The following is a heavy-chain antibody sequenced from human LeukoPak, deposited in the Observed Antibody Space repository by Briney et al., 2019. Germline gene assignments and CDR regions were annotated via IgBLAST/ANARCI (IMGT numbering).Heavy chain of an antibody. J-gene: IGHJ6*02. CDR1: GGSISSYY. CDR2: IYYSGST. D-gene: IGHD7-27*01. CDR3: ARERHDWGWGYYYYGMDV. Sequence: PSETLSLTCTVYGGSISSYYWSWIRQPPGKGLEWIGYIYYSGSTNYNPSLKSRVTISVDTSKNQFSLKLSSVTAADTAVYYCARERHDWGWGYYYYGMDVWGQGTTVTVSS. V-gene: IGHV4-59*01.